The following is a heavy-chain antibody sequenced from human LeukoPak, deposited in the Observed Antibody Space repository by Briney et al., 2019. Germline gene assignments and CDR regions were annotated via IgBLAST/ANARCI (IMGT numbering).Heavy chain of an antibody. D-gene: IGHD2-15*01. J-gene: IGHJ5*02. CDR3: ARARVAAAISWFDP. Sequence: GGSLRLSCAASGFTFSSYWMSWVRQAPGKGLEWVANIKQDGSEKYSVDSVKGRFTISRDNAKNSLHLQMNSLRAEDTAVYYCARARVAAAISWFDPWGQGTLVTVSS. CDR2: IKQDGSEK. V-gene: IGHV3-7*04. CDR1: GFTFSSYW.